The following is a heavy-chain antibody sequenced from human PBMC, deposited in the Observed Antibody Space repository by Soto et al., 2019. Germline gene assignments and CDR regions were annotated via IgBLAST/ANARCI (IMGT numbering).Heavy chain of an antibody. D-gene: IGHD4-17*01. V-gene: IGHV3-23*01. J-gene: IGHJ4*02. CDR2: VTGGGYTT. CDR3: AHYGDNVY. Sequence: EVQLLESGGGLVQPGGSLRLSCTASGFSFSSYAMSWVRQAPGKGLEWVSQVTGGGYTTNYADSVKGRFTISRDNSKNTLYLQLNSLRADDTAVYYCAHYGDNVYWGQGTLVTVSS. CDR1: GFSFSSYA.